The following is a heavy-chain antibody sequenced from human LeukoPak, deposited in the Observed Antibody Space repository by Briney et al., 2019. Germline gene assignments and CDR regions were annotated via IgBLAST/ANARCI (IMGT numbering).Heavy chain of an antibody. CDR3: ARDPGPIYYDSSGYYSPFEY. D-gene: IGHD3-22*01. J-gene: IGHJ4*02. CDR2: ISAYNGNT. Sequence: ASVKVSCKASGYTFTNYGISWVRQAPGQGLEWMGWISAYNGNTNYAQKLQGRVTMTTDTSTSTAYMELRSLRSDDTAVYYCARDPGPIYYDSSGYYSPFEYWGQGTLVTVSS. CDR1: GYTFTNYG. V-gene: IGHV1-18*01.